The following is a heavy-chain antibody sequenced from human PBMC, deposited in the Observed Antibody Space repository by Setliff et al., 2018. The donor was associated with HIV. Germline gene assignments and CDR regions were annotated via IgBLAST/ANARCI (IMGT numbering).Heavy chain of an antibody. CDR3: ARLDYSNYYSYYIDA. V-gene: IGHV4-39*01. D-gene: IGHD4-4*01. J-gene: IGHJ6*03. CDR2: IYYSGTT. Sequence: SETLSLTCTVSGGSISSSSYYWGWIRQPPGKGLEWIGSIYYSGTTYYNPSLKSRLTISVDTSKNLFSLRVTSVTAADTAVYYCARLDYSNYYSYYIDAWGEGTMVTVS. CDR1: GGSISSSSYY.